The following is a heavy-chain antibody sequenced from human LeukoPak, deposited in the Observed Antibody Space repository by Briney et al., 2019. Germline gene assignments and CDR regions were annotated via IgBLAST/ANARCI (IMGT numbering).Heavy chain of an antibody. Sequence: ASVKVSCKASGYTFTGYYMHWVRQAPGQGLEWMGWINPNSGGTNYAQKFQGRVTMTRDTSISTAYMELSRLRSDDTAVYYCARLVPAAIDTNQDYWGQGTLVTVSS. J-gene: IGHJ4*02. D-gene: IGHD2-2*01. CDR1: GYTFTGYY. V-gene: IGHV1-2*02. CDR2: INPNSGGT. CDR3: ARLVPAAIDTNQDY.